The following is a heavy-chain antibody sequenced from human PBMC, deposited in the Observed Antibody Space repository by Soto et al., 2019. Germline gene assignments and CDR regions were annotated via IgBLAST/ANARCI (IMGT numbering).Heavy chain of an antibody. Sequence: GGSLRLSCAASGFTFSSYAMSWVRQAPGKGLEWLSYISSSGGTIYHVDSVKGRFTISRDNAKNSLYLQMDSLRAEDTAIYYCARDGVLATGPIDNWGPGTLVTVSS. V-gene: IGHV3-48*04. CDR3: ARDGVLATGPIDN. J-gene: IGHJ4*02. CDR1: GFTFSSYA. CDR2: ISSSGGTI. D-gene: IGHD5-12*01.